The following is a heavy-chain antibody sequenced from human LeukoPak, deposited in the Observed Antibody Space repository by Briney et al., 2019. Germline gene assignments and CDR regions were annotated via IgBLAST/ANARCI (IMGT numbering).Heavy chain of an antibody. D-gene: IGHD6-13*01. CDR1: GYTFTSYD. Sequence: ASVKVSCKASGYTFTSYDINWVRQATGQGLEWMGWMNPNSGKTGYAQKFQGRVTITRNTSISTAYMELSSRRSEDTAVYYCARGHREQQLVLYYYYMDVWGKGTTVTVSS. V-gene: IGHV1-8*03. CDR2: MNPNSGKT. CDR3: ARGHREQQLVLYYYYMDV. J-gene: IGHJ6*03.